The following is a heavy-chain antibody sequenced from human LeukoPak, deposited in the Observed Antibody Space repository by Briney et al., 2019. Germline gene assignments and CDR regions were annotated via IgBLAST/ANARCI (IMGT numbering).Heavy chain of an antibody. CDR2: ISVYNGKT. CDR3: ARWFGEVPGDY. CDR1: GYTFTTYS. V-gene: IGHV1-18*01. Sequence: ASVKVSCKASGYTFTTYSISWVRQAPGQGLEWMGWISVYNGKTNSAQKFQGRVTMTTDTSTSTAYMELRSLRSDDTAVYYCARWFGEVPGDYWGQGTLVTVSS. D-gene: IGHD3-10*01. J-gene: IGHJ4*02.